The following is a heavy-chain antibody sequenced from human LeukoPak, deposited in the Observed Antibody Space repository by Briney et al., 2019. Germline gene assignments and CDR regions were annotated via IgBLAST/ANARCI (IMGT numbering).Heavy chain of an antibody. CDR1: GGSLSGYY. CDR2: INHSGST. V-gene: IGHV4-34*01. CDR3: ARANSGSLKTGFDY. Sequence: SETLSLTCAVYGGSLSGYYWSWIRQPPGKGLEWIGEINHSGSTNYNPSLKSRVTISVDTSKNQFSLKLSSVTAADTAVYYCARANSGSLKTGFDYWGQGTLVTVSS. J-gene: IGHJ4*02. D-gene: IGHD1-26*01.